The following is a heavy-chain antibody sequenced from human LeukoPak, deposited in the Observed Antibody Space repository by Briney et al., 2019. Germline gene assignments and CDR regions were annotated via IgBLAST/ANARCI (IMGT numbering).Heavy chain of an antibody. Sequence: GGSLRLSCAASGFTFSSYTMSWVRQAPGKGLEWVSTITTSDGNTYYADSVKGRFTVSRDNSKNTLFLQMNSLGVEDTAVYYCAKSISGSGSYYNVQFDFWGQGTLVTVSS. D-gene: IGHD3-10*01. CDR3: AKSISGSGSYYNVQFDF. V-gene: IGHV3-23*01. J-gene: IGHJ4*02. CDR1: GFTFSSYT. CDR2: ITTSDGNT.